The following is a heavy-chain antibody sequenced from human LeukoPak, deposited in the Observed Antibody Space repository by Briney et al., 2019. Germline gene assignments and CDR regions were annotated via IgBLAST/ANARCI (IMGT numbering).Heavy chain of an antibody. CDR2: INPSGGST. Sequence: ASAKVSCKASGYTFTSYYMHWVRQAPGQGLEWMGIINPSGGSTSYAQKFQGRVTMTRDTSTSTVYMELSSLRSEDTAVYYCARDTSGSYYRVYYGMDVWGQGTTVTVSS. CDR3: ARDTSGSYYRVYYGMDV. J-gene: IGHJ6*02. V-gene: IGHV1-46*01. D-gene: IGHD1-26*01. CDR1: GYTFTSYY.